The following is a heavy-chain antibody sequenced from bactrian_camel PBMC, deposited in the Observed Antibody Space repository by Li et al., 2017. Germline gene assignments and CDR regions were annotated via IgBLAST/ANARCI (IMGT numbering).Heavy chain of an antibody. V-gene: IGHV3-3*01. CDR3: AASNLVVHDPNVFRGPSYRF. CDR2: IRRRGGET. CDR1: GHSRGSNC. D-gene: IGHD3*01. Sequence: HVQLVESGGGSVQTGGSLRLSCVVSGHSRGSNCVGWYRLPPGRAPAEREGIAAIRRRGGETWYAGSVKGRFTISQDSAKPAAYLQMNNLQPEDTAMYYCAASNLVVHDPNVFRGPSYRFWGQGTQVTVS. J-gene: IGHJ4*01.